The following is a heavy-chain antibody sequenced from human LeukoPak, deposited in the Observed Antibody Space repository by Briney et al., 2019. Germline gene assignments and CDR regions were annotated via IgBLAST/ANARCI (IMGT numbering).Heavy chain of an antibody. CDR2: IYYSGNT. Sequence: SSETLSLTCTVSGVSISSSNSYWGWIRQPPGKGLEWIGSIYYSGNTYYNPSLKSRVTISVDTSKNQFSLKLSSVTPADTAVYYCARGGYYGLGNDFRFDPWGQGTLVTVSS. D-gene: IGHD3-10*01. CDR1: GVSISSSNSY. CDR3: ARGGYYGLGNDFRFDP. J-gene: IGHJ5*02. V-gene: IGHV4-39*07.